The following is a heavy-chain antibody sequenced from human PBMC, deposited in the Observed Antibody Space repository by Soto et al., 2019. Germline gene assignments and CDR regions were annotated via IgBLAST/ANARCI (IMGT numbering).Heavy chain of an antibody. CDR1: GGSISSYTYY. CDR2: IYYTGST. V-gene: IGHV4-39*01. D-gene: IGHD1-26*01. Sequence: SETLSLTCTVSGGSISSYTYYWGWIRQPPGKGLEWIGSIYYTGSTYYNLSLKSRVAISADTSKNQLSLKLTSVTAAETAVYYCARHLSGSKHAYYYGMDVRGKGTTVTVSS. CDR3: ARHLSGSKHAYYYGMDV. J-gene: IGHJ6*04.